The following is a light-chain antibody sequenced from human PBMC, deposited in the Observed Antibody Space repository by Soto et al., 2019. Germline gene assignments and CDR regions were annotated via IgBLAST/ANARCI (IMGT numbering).Light chain of an antibody. CDR3: SSYAGNSNYV. V-gene: IGLV2-8*01. J-gene: IGLJ1*01. Sequence: QSALTEPPAATGSPGQSVTISCTGTSSDVGAYKFVSWYQQNPGKASKLIIYDVTKRPTGVPDRFSGSKSGNTASLTVSGLQAEDEADYYCSSYAGNSNYVFGSGTKVTVL. CDR1: SSDVGAYKF. CDR2: DVT.